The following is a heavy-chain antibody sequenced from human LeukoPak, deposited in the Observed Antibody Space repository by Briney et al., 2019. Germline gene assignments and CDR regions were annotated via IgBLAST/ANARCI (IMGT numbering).Heavy chain of an antibody. J-gene: IGHJ6*01. CDR3: VRVERDTYYTMAV. V-gene: IGHV4-4*07. Sequence: PSETLSLTCTVSGGSISNNYWSWIRQPAGKGLEWIGRIYSSGSTTYNPSLKSRVTMSVDTSKNLFSLNLSSVTAADTAVYYCVRVERDTYYTMAVWGQGTTVIVSS. CDR2: IYSSGST. CDR1: GGSISNNY. D-gene: IGHD5-24*01.